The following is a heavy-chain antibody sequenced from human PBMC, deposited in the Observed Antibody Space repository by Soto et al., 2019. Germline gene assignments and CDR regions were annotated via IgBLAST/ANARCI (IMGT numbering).Heavy chain of an antibody. CDR2: IYSGGST. D-gene: IGHD1-26*01. J-gene: IGHJ4*02. CDR1: GFTVSSNY. Sequence: GGSLRLSCAASGFTVSSNYMSWVRQAPGKGLEWVSVIYSGGSTYYADSVKGRFTISRDNSKNTLYLQMNSLRAEDTAVYYCARSPMGATYFDYWGQGTLVTVSS. CDR3: ARSPMGATYFDY. V-gene: IGHV3-53*01.